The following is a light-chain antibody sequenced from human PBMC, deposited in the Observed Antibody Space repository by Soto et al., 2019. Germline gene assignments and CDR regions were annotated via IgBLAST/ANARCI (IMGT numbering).Light chain of an antibody. J-gene: IGKJ1*01. CDR2: GAS. Sequence: EIVLTQSPGNLSLSPGERATLSCRASQSVSSSHLAWYQQKPGQAPRLLISGASSRATGIADRFTGSGSGTDFTLTISRLEPEDFAVYYCQQYGSSPRTFGQGTKVEIK. V-gene: IGKV3-20*01. CDR3: QQYGSSPRT. CDR1: QSVSSSH.